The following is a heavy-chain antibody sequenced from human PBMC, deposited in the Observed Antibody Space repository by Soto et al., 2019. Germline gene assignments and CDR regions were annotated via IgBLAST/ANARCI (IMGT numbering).Heavy chain of an antibody. Sequence: QVQLVQSGAEVKKPGASVKVSCKASGYTFTGYYMHWVRQAPGQGLEWMGWINPNSGGTNYAQKFQGWVTMTRATSIRTAYMELSRLRSDDTAVYYCARARAITFGGVSRYYYYYGMDVWGQGTTVTVSS. D-gene: IGHD3-16*01. CDR2: INPNSGGT. CDR1: GYTFTGYY. V-gene: IGHV1-2*04. J-gene: IGHJ6*02. CDR3: ARARAITFGGVSRYYYYYGMDV.